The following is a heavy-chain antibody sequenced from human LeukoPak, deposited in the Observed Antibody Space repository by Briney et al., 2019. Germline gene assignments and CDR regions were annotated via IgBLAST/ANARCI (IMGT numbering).Heavy chain of an antibody. V-gene: IGHV7-4-1*02. CDR2: INTNTGNP. CDR3: ARNGMSSGYVVANQGGEDNWFDP. CDR1: GYTFTSYA. Sequence: ASVKVSCKASGYTFTSYAMNWVRQAPGQGLEWMGWINTNTGNPTYAQGFTGRFVFSLDTSVSTAYLQISSLKAEDTAVYYCARNGMSSGYVVANQGGEDNWFDPWGQGTLVTVSS. J-gene: IGHJ5*02. D-gene: IGHD5-12*01.